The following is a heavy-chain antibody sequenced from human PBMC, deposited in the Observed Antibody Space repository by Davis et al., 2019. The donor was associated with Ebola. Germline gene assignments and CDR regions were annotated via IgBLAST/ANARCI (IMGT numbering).Heavy chain of an antibody. CDR1: GFTFSSHA. CDR3: ARDNGYSSGWYVGD. J-gene: IGHJ4*02. V-gene: IGHV3-23*01. CDR2: IGTVYDT. D-gene: IGHD6-19*01. Sequence: GESLKISCAASGFTFSSHAMYWVRQAPRKGLEWVSIIGTVYDTYYADSVKGRFTISRDNSKNTLYLQMNSLRAEDTAVYYCARDNGYSSGWYVGDWGQGTLVTVSS.